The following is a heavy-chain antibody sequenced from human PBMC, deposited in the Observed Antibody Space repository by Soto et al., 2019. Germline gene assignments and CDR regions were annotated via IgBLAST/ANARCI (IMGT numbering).Heavy chain of an antibody. CDR3: ARDLGAARLLRIAAAGTIRFDP. J-gene: IGHJ5*02. Sequence: EVQLVESGGGLVQPGGSLRLSCAASGFTFSSYWMHWVRQAPGKGLVWVSRINSDGSSTSYADSVKGRFTISRDNAKNTLYLQMNSLRAEDTAVYYCARDLGAARLLRIAAAGTIRFDPWGQGTLVTVSS. V-gene: IGHV3-74*01. CDR1: GFTFSSYW. CDR2: INSDGSST. D-gene: IGHD6-13*01.